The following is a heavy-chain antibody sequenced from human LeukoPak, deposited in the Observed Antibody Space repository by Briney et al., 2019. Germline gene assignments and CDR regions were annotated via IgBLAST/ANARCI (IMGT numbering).Heavy chain of an antibody. Sequence: SETLSLTCSVSGGSIRSYYWSWIRQPPGKGLEWIGYIYHSGSTDYNPSLKSRVTISLDTSKNQFSLKLSSVTAADTAVYYCARHGPDSSGYILDYWGQGTLVTVSS. CDR1: GGSIRSYY. V-gene: IGHV4-59*01. D-gene: IGHD3-22*01. J-gene: IGHJ4*02. CDR3: ARHGPDSSGYILDY. CDR2: IYHSGST.